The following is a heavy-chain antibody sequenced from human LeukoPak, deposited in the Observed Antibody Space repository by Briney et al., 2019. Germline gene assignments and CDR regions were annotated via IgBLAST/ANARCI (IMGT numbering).Heavy chain of an antibody. CDR3: ARGYCSGGSCHAIDY. Sequence: PSETLSLTCAVYGGSFSGYYWSWIRQPPGKGLEWIGEINHSGSTNYNPSLKSRVTISVDTSKNQFSLKLSSVTAADTAVYYCARGYCSGGSCHAIDYWGQGTLVTVSS. V-gene: IGHV4-34*01. J-gene: IGHJ4*02. CDR1: GGSFSGYY. D-gene: IGHD2-15*01. CDR2: INHSGST.